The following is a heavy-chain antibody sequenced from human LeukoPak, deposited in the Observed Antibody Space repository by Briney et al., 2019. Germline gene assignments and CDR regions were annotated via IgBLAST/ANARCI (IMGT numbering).Heavy chain of an antibody. V-gene: IGHV3-9*03. Sequence: PGRSLRLSCAASGFTFDDYAMHWVRQAPGKGLEWVSGISWNSGSIGYADSVKGRFTISRDNAKNSLYLQMNSLRAGDMALYYCAKDIGGSSPGGFDYWGQGTLVTVSS. J-gene: IGHJ4*02. CDR1: GFTFDDYA. CDR3: AKDIGGSSPGGFDY. D-gene: IGHD6-6*01. CDR2: ISWNSGSI.